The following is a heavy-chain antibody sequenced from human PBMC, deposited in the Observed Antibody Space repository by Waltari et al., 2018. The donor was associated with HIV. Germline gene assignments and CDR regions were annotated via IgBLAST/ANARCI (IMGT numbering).Heavy chain of an antibody. D-gene: IGHD4-17*01. CDR3: STSRQNNSYASDYGAYNLAS. J-gene: IGHJ4*02. CDR2: VIPVFDII. Sequence: QVQLIQSGAEVRRPGSSVKVSCKASGGTFSSYSLSWVRQAPGQGLEWMGGVIPVFDIINYAQEFKDRLTIVADAAKGTAYMELTNLRSEDTALYYCSTSRQNNSYASDYGAYNLASWGQVTLIIVSS. V-gene: IGHV1-69*12. CDR1: GGTFSSYS.